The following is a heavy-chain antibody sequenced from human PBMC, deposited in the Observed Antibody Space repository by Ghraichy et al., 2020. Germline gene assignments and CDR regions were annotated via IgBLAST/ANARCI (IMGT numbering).Heavy chain of an antibody. CDR3: AKEGGWNQLWFPNYFDD. CDR2: ITGNSVTT. V-gene: IGHV3-23*01. CDR1: GFTFSGYA. Sequence: GGSLRLSCAASGFTFSGYAMSWVRQAPGKGLEWVSVITGNSVTTSYGDSVKGRFTISRDNSRDTLYLQMNSLRAEDTALYYCAKEGGWNQLWFPNYFDDWGQATLIIVSS. D-gene: IGHD5-18*01. J-gene: IGHJ4*02.